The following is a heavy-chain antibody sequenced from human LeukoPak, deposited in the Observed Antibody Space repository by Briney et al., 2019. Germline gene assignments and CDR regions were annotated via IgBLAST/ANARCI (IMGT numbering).Heavy chain of an antibody. CDR1: GFTFSSYG. J-gene: IGHJ4*02. CDR2: ISYDGSNK. Sequence: GRSLRLSCAASGFTFSSYGMHWVRQAPGKGLEWVAVISYDGSNKYYADSVKGRFTISRDNSKSTLYLQMNSLRAEDTAVYYCANLLRWEPYWGQGTLVTVSS. CDR3: ANLLRWEPY. D-gene: IGHD4-23*01. V-gene: IGHV3-30*18.